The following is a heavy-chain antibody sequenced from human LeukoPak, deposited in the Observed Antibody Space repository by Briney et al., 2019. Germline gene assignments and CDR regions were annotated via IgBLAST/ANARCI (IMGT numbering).Heavy chain of an antibody. J-gene: IGHJ6*02. Sequence: GGSLRLSCAASGFTFSSYSMNWVRQAPGKGLEWVSSISSSSSYIYYADSVKGRFTTSRDNAKNSLYLQMNSLRAEDTAVYYCARGQYDFWSGYYMADPYYYYGMDVWGQGTTVTVSS. CDR3: ARGQYDFWSGYYMADPYYYYGMDV. CDR1: GFTFSSYS. CDR2: ISSSSSYI. D-gene: IGHD3-3*01. V-gene: IGHV3-21*01.